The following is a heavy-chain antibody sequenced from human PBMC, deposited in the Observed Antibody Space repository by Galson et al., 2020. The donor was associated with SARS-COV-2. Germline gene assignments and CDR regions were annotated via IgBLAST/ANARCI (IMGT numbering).Heavy chain of an antibody. J-gene: IGHJ4*02. CDR1: GFTFTNYA. Sequence: GGSLRLSCDASGFTFTNYAFTWVRQGPRKGLEWVSSISGSGAVTYYSESVKGRFTISRDNSRNTVFLQMNSLRAEDTALYFCAKIATRGVSAMDYWGQGSLVTVSS. CDR2: ISGSGAVT. D-gene: IGHD2-21*01. CDR3: AKIATRGVSAMDY. V-gene: IGHV3-23*01.